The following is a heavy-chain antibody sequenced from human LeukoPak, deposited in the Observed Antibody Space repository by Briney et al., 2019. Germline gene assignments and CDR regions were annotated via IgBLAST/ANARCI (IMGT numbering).Heavy chain of an antibody. CDR3: ARGFGSGWYLVGFDC. D-gene: IGHD6-19*01. J-gene: IGHJ4*02. CDR2: INHSGST. V-gene: IGHV4-34*01. CDR1: GGSFSGYY. Sequence: SETLSLTCAVYGGSFSGYYWSWIRQPPGKGLEWIGEINHSGSTNYNPSLKSRVTISVDTSKNQFSLKLSSVTAADTAVYYCARGFGSGWYLVGFDCWGQGTLVTVSS.